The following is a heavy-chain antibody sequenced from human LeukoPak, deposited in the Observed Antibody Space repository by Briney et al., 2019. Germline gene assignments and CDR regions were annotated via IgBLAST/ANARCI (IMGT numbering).Heavy chain of an antibody. J-gene: IGHJ4*02. Sequence: PSETLSLTCNVSGASINTYYWSWIRQSAGGGLEFIGRVYTSGSPDYNPSLKSRVIMPADTSKNQFSLKLRSVTAADTALYYCAKYGPWGNPDYRGQGTLVTVSS. V-gene: IGHV4-4*07. CDR3: AKYGPWGNPDY. CDR1: GASINTYY. D-gene: IGHD3-16*01. CDR2: VYTSGSP.